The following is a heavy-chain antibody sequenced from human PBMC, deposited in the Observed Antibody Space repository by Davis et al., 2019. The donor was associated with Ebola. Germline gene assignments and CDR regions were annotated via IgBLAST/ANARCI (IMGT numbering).Heavy chain of an antibody. CDR1: GGSISSYY. D-gene: IGHD4-11*01. J-gene: IGHJ6*02. CDR2: IYYSGST. Sequence: MPGGSLRLSCTVSGGSISSYYWSWIRQPPGKGLEWIGYIYYSGSTNYNPSLKSRVTISVDTSKNQFSLKLSSVTAADTAVYYCARDLFIYSNYGMGYYYGMDVWGQGTTVTVSS. CDR3: ARDLFIYSNYGMGYYYGMDV. V-gene: IGHV4-59*01.